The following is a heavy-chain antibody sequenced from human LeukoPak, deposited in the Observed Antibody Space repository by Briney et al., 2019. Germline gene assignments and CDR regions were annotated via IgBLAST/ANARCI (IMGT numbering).Heavy chain of an antibody. CDR3: ARGPNNWNYSYFDY. D-gene: IGHD1-7*01. Sequence: ASVKVSCKASGYTFTGYYMHWVRQAPGQGLEWMGWINPNSGGTNYAQKFQGRVTMTRDTSISTAYMELSRLRSDDTAVYYCARGPNNWNYSYFDYWGQGTLVTVSS. V-gene: IGHV1-2*02. CDR2: INPNSGGT. CDR1: GYTFTGYY. J-gene: IGHJ4*02.